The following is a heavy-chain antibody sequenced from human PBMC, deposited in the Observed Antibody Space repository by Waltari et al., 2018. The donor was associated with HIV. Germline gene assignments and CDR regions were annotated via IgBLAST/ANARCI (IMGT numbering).Heavy chain of an antibody. Sequence: QVQLQQWGAGLLKPSETLSLTCAVYGGSFSGYYWGWIRQPPGKGLEWIGEINQSGSTNNNPSLKSGVTISVETSKNQFSLKLSSVTAADTAVYYCAGGTERIVGATGDWFDPWGQGTLVTVSS. CDR2: INQSGST. CDR1: GGSFSGYY. D-gene: IGHD1-26*01. CDR3: AGGTERIVGATGDWFDP. J-gene: IGHJ5*02. V-gene: IGHV4-34*01.